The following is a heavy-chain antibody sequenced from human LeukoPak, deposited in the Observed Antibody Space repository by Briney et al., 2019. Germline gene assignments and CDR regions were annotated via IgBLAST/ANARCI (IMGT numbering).Heavy chain of an antibody. D-gene: IGHD3-22*01. Sequence: GRSLRLSCVGSGFRFSGYAIHWVRQAPGKGLEWVALIAYNGGRKDYADSVEGRFTIDRDNSKNTVYLQMNSLRPDDTAIYFCARQEARNYYYEGLDYWGQGNLVTVSS. V-gene: IGHV3-30*04. CDR1: GFRFSGYA. CDR3: ARQEARNYYYEGLDY. CDR2: IAYNGGRK. J-gene: IGHJ4*02.